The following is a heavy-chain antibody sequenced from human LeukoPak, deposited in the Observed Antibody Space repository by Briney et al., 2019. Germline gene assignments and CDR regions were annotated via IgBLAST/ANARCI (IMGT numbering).Heavy chain of an antibody. CDR3: ATSPAGLSDFDY. CDR2: IYYSGST. Sequence: PSETLSLTCTVSGGSISSGGYYWSWIRQHPGKGLEWIGYIYYSGSTYYNPSLKSRVTISVDTSKNQFSLRLSSVTAADTAVYYCATSPAGLSDFDYWGQGTLVTVSS. CDR1: GGSISSGGYY. V-gene: IGHV4-31*03. D-gene: IGHD3-16*02. J-gene: IGHJ4*02.